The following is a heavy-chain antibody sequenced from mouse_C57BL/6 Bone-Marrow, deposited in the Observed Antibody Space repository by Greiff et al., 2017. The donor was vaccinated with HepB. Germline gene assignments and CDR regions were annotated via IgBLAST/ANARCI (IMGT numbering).Heavy chain of an antibody. CDR2: IDPSDSYT. J-gene: IGHJ4*01. CDR1: GYTFTSYW. D-gene: IGHD1-1*01. V-gene: IGHV1-69*01. CDR3: ARSLLRYAMDY. Sequence: QVQLKQPGAELVMPGASVKLSCKASGYTFTSYWMHWVKQRPGQGLEWIGEIDPSDSYTNYNQKFKGKSTLTVDKSSSTAYMQLSSLTSEDFAVYYCARSLLRYAMDYWGQGTSVTVSS.